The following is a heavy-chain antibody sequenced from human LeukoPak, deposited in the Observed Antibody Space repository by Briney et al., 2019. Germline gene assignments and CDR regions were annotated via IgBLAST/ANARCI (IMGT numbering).Heavy chain of an antibody. J-gene: IGHJ4*02. D-gene: IGHD3-10*01. CDR3: ARGGRPDY. CDR1: GFTFSSSW. V-gene: IGHV3-7*01. Sequence: GGSLRLSCATSGFTFSSSWMSWVRQAPGKGLECVANIKEDGREKYYVDSVKGRFTISRDNAKNSLYLQMSSLRAEDTAVYYCARGGRPDYWGQGTLVAVSS. CDR2: IKEDGREK.